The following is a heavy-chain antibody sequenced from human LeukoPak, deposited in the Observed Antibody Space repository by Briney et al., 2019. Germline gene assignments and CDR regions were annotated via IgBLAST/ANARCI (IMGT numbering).Heavy chain of an antibody. Sequence: GGSLRLSCAASGFTFSRYSMNWVRQAPGKGLEWVSSISSSSIYIYYADSVKGRFTISRDNAKNSLYLQMNSLRAEDTAVYYCASSRYDSSGYYGIIGYWGQGTLVTVSS. CDR1: GFTFSRYS. J-gene: IGHJ4*02. D-gene: IGHD3-22*01. CDR3: ASSRYDSSGYYGIIGY. CDR2: ISSSSIYI. V-gene: IGHV3-21*01.